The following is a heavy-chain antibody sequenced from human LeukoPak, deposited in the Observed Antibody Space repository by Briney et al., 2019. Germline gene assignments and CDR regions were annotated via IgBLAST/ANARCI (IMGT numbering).Heavy chain of an antibody. CDR1: VLTFRDYY. D-gene: IGHD3-22*01. CDR2: ISSSGSSI. CDR3: ARDLGPGGYDPEVAAY. J-gene: IGHJ4*02. V-gene: IGHV3-11*01. Sequence: EGSLRLSCAASVLTFRDYYMSWIRQAAGKGLEWVSYISSSGSSIYYADSVKGRFTISRDNAKNSLQLQMNSLRAEDTAVYYCARDLGPGGYDPEVAAYWGKGTLVTVSS.